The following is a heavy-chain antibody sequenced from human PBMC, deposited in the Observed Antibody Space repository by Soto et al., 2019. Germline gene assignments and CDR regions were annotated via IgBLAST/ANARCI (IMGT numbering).Heavy chain of an antibody. CDR2: IKSKTDGGTT. CDR1: GFTFSNAW. J-gene: IGHJ4*02. D-gene: IGHD3-22*01. CDR3: TTLVITYYYDSSGYPDN. V-gene: IGHV3-15*01. Sequence: GGSLRLSCAASGFTFSNAWMSWVRQAPGKGLEWVGRIKSKTDGGTTDYAAPVKGRFTISRDDSKNTLYLQMNSLKTEDTAVYYCTTLVITYYYDSSGYPDNWGQGTLVTVSS.